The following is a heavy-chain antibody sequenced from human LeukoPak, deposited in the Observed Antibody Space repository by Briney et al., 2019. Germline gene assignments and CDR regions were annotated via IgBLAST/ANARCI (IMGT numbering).Heavy chain of an antibody. CDR3: ARLRLRLGEFHFDY. CDR2: IYYSGST. CDR1: GGSISRSSYY. D-gene: IGHD3-16*01. Sequence: PSETLSLTCTVSGGSISRSSYYWGWIRQPPGKGLEWIGSIYYSGSTYCNPSLKSRVTISVDTSMNQFSLKLSSVTAADTAVYYCARLRLRLGEFHFDYWGQGTLVTVSS. J-gene: IGHJ4*02. V-gene: IGHV4-39*01.